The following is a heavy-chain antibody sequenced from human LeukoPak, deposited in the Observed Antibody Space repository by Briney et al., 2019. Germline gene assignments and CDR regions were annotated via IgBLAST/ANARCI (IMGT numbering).Heavy chain of an antibody. Sequence: GGSLRLSCAASGFTVSSNYMSWVRQAPGKGLEWVSVIYSGGSTYYADSVKGRFTISRDNSKNTLYLQMNSLRAEDTAVYYCARDKDYYGSGSNFDYWGQGTLLTVSS. J-gene: IGHJ4*02. D-gene: IGHD3-10*01. V-gene: IGHV3-53*01. CDR1: GFTVSSNY. CDR3: ARDKDYYGSGSNFDY. CDR2: IYSGGST.